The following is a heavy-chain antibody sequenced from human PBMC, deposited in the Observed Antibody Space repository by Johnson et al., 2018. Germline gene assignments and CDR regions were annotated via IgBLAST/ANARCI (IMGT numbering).Heavy chain of an antibody. D-gene: IGHD5-24*01. J-gene: IGHJ6*03. CDR3: SRGGNGYKFYYYYYMDV. CDR2: LSTEGSNK. Sequence: QVQLVQSGGGVVQPGRSRRLSCAASGFTFSSYAMHWVRQAPGKGLQWVAVLSTEGSNKYYADSVKGRFTISRDKSKKTLYLQMNSLRAEDTAVYFCSRGGNGYKFYYYYYMDVWGKGTTVTVSS. V-gene: IGHV3-30*04. CDR1: GFTFSSYA.